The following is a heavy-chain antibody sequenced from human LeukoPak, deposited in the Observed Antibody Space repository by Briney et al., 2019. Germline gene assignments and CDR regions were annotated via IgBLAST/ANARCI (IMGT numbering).Heavy chain of an antibody. CDR1: GFTFSSYW. CDR2: INTDGSST. CDR3: AKDLSQGSSAA. J-gene: IGHJ5*02. Sequence: GGSLRLSCAASGFTFSSYWMHWVRQAPGKGLVWVSRINTDGSSTSYADSVKGRFTISRDNSKNTLYLQMNSLRAEDTAVYYCAKDLSQGSSAAWGQGTLVTVSS. D-gene: IGHD3-16*01. V-gene: IGHV3-74*01.